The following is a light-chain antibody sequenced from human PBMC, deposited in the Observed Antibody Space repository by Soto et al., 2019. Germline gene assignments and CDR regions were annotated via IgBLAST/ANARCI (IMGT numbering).Light chain of an antibody. Sequence: QSVLTQPPSASGTPGQRVTISCSGSSSNIGSNTVNWYQQLPGTAPKLLIYSNNQRPSGVPDRFSGSKSGTSASLAISGLQAEDEADYYCQSFDTSLSAVFGGGTQLTVL. CDR1: SSNIGSNT. V-gene: IGLV1-44*01. CDR3: QSFDTSLSAV. CDR2: SNN. J-gene: IGLJ7*01.